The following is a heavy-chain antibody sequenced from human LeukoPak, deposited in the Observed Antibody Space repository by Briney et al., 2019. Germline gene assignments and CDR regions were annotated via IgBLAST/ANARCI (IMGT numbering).Heavy chain of an antibody. D-gene: IGHD3-10*01. CDR2: IYYSGST. CDR3: ARAYYGSGSRVDYSATFDP. J-gene: IGHJ5*02. Sequence: PSETLSLTCTVSGGSISSYYWSWIRQPPGKGLEWIGYIYYSGSTNYNPSLKSRVTISVDTSKNQFSLKLSSVTAADTAVYYCARAYYGSGSRVDYSATFDPWGQGTLVTVSS. V-gene: IGHV4-59*08. CDR1: GGSISSYY.